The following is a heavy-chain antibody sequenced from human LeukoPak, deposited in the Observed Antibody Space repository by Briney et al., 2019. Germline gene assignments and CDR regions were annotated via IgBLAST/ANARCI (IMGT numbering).Heavy chain of an antibody. V-gene: IGHV1-8*01. Sequence: ASVKVSCKASRYTFSSYDINWVRQATGQGLEWMGWMNPNSGNTGYAQKFQGRVTMTRNTSISTAYMELSSLRSEDTAVYYCARRNYGSPRWFDPWGQGTLVTVS. CDR1: RYTFSSYD. CDR2: MNPNSGNT. J-gene: IGHJ5*02. D-gene: IGHD3-10*01. CDR3: ARRNYGSPRWFDP.